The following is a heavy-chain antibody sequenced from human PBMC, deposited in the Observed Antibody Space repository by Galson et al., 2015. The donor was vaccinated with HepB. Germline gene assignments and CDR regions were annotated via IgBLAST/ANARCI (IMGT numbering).Heavy chain of an antibody. D-gene: IGHD5-18*01. CDR3: ARGQYSYGPRGAFDI. V-gene: IGHV3-33*01. Sequence: SLRLSCAASGFTFSSYGMHWVRQAPGKGLEWVAVIWYDGSNKYYADSVKGRFTISRDNSKNTLYLQMNSLRAEDTAVYYCARGQYSYGPRGAFDIWGQGTMVTVSS. J-gene: IGHJ3*02. CDR2: IWYDGSNK. CDR1: GFTFSSYG.